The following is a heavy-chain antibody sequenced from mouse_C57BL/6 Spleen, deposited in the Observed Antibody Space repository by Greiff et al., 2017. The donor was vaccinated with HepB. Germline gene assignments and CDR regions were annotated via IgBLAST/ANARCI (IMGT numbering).Heavy chain of an antibody. V-gene: IGHV1-76*01. D-gene: IGHD1-1*01. J-gene: IGHJ3*01. CDR2: IYPGSGNT. Sequence: VQLQESGAELVRPGASVKLSCKASGYTFTDYYINWVKQRPGQGLEWIARIYPGSGNTYYNEKFKGKATLTAEKSSSTAYMQLSSLTSEDSAVYFCARERYYGSSLPFAYWGQGTLVTVSA. CDR3: ARERYYGSSLPFAY. CDR1: GYTFTDYY.